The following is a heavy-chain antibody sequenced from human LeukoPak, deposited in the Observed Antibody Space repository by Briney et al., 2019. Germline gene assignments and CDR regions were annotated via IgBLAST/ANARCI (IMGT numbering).Heavy chain of an antibody. Sequence: PGGSLRLSCTASGFTFNNYGMHWVRQAPGKGLVWVSRINSDGSSTSYADSVKGRFTISRDNAKNTLYLQMNSLRAEDTAVYYCARGPYYYDSSGYYFHWGQGTLVTVSS. CDR3: ARGPYYYDSSGYYFH. D-gene: IGHD3-22*01. CDR2: INSDGSST. V-gene: IGHV3-74*01. J-gene: IGHJ4*02. CDR1: GFTFNNYG.